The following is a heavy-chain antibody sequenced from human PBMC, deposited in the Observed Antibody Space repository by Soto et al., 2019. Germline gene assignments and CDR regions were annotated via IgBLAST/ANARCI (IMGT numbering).Heavy chain of an antibody. V-gene: IGHV1-18*04. D-gene: IGHD3-3*01. J-gene: IGHJ3*02. CDR2: ISAYNGNT. CDR1: GYNFTSYG. Sequence: QVQLVQSGAEVKKPGSSVKVSCKASGYNFTSYGISWVRQAPGQGLEWMGWISAYNGNTNYAQKLQGRVTMTTDTATSTAYRGLRSLRSDDTAVYYCARDRARLIFGVVISSFAFDIWGQGTMVTVSS. CDR3: ARDRARLIFGVVISSFAFDI.